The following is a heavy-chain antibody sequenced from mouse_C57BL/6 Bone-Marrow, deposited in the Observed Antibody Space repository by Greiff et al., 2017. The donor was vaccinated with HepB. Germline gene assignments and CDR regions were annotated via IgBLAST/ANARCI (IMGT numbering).Heavy chain of an antibody. Sequence: VQLKESGAELVRPGASVKLSCTASGLNIKDDYMHCVKQRPEQGLEWIGWIDPENGDTEYASKFQGKATITADTSSTTAYLQLSSLTSEDTAVYYCTTLGSNYVPYAMDYWGQGTSVTVSS. D-gene: IGHD2-5*01. CDR3: TTLGSNYVPYAMDY. CDR2: IDPENGDT. CDR1: GLNIKDDY. J-gene: IGHJ4*01. V-gene: IGHV14-4*01.